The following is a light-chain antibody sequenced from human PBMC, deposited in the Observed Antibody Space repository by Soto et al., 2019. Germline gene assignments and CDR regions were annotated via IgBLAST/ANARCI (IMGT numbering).Light chain of an antibody. V-gene: IGKV3-20*01. CDR2: ATS. CDR3: QQYGRT. J-gene: IGKJ1*01. CDR1: QSISRTY. Sequence: ETVLTQSPGTLSLSPGERATLSCRASQSISRTYLAWYQQKPVQAPRLLIYATSSRATGIPDRFSGSGSGTDFTLTISSLQSEDFAVYYCQQYGRTFGQGTKVDIK.